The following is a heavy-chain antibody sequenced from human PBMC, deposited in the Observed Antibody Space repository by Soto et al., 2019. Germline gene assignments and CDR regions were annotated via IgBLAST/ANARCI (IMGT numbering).Heavy chain of an antibody. CDR3: ARDKITGLFDY. D-gene: IGHD2-8*02. CDR1: GGSFSGYY. Sequence: QVQLQLWGAGLLKPSETLSLACAVYGGSFSGYYWTLIRQAPGTGLEWIGEINHSGSTNYNPSLQSRITVSVDPSKNQFPLKLTSVTAADTAVYYCARDKITGLFDYWGQGTLVTVSS. CDR2: INHSGST. J-gene: IGHJ4*02. V-gene: IGHV4-34*01.